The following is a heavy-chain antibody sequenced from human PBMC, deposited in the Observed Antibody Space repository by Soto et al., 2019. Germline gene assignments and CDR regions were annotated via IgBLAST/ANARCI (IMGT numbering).Heavy chain of an antibody. Sequence: QVQLVQSGAEVKKPGSSVKVSCKASGGTFSSYTISWVRQAPGQGLEWMGRIIPILGIANYAQKFQGRVTITEDKSTSTAYMERSSLRSEDTAVYYWAREVEQQLYYYYYYMDVWGKGTTVTVSS. CDR3: AREVEQQLYYYYYYMDV. CDR1: GGTFSSYT. V-gene: IGHV1-69*02. CDR2: IIPILGIA. J-gene: IGHJ6*03. D-gene: IGHD6-13*01.